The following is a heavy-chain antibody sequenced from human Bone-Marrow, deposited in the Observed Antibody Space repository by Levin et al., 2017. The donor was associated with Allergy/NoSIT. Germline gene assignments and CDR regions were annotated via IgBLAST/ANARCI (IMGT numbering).Heavy chain of an antibody. D-gene: IGHD5-18*01. CDR1: GFSLNVSGLG. CDR2: IYWDDDK. V-gene: IGHV2-5*02. CDR3: ARADTAMAYDGLDV. J-gene: IGHJ3*01. Sequence: SGPTLVKPTQTLTLTCSFSGFSLNVSGLGVAWIRQPPGRALEWLALIYWDDDKRYSTSLKARLTITKDTSKNQVVLKMTRMDPDDTATYYCARADTAMAYDGLDVWGQGTMVTVSS.